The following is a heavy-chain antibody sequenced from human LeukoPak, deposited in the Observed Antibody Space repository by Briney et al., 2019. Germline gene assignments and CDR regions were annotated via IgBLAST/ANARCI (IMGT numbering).Heavy chain of an antibody. V-gene: IGHV3-23*01. J-gene: IGHJ3*01. CDR3: AKRRDAGITGTPGGLDV. Sequence: GGSLRLSCAASGFTLSNYAMSWVRQAPGKGLEWVSGISGSGETTFYADSVRGRFAISRDISKTTLCLQINSLRAEDAAVYYCAKRRDAGITGTPGGLDVWGQGTTVTVSS. D-gene: IGHD1-20*01. CDR1: GFTLSNYA. CDR2: ISGSGETT.